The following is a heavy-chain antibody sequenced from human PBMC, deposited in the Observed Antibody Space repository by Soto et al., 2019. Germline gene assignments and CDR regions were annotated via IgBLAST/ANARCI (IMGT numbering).Heavy chain of an antibody. CDR1: GFTFSSYW. CDR2: IKQDGSEK. CDR3: ARGRGYNIVVVVAALDV. V-gene: IGHV3-7*01. D-gene: IGHD2-15*01. Sequence: PGGSLRLSCAASGFTFSSYWMSWVRQAPGKGLEWVANIKQDGSEKYYVDSVKGRFTISRDNAKNSLYLQMNSLRAEDTAVYYCARGRGYNIVVVVAALDVWGKGTTVTSPQ. J-gene: IGHJ6*04.